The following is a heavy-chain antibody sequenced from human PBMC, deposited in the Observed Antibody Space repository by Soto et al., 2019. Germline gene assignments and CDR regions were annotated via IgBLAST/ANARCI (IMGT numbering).Heavy chain of an antibody. D-gene: IGHD2-2*01. CDR3: ARSLGYCSSSSCYSDYYYYMDV. CDR1: GFTFSSYS. CDR2: ISSSSSTI. V-gene: IGHV3-48*01. Sequence: GGSLRLSCAASGFTFSSYSMNWVRQAPGKGLEWVSYISSSSSTIYYADSVKGRFTISRDNAKNSLYLQMNSLRAEDTAVYYCARSLGYCSSSSCYSDYYYYMDVWGKGTTVTV. J-gene: IGHJ6*03.